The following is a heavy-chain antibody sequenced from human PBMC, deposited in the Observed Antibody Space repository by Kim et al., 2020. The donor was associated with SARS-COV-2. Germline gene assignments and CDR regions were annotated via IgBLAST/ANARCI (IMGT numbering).Heavy chain of an antibody. CDR1: GFTFSSYS. J-gene: IGHJ4*02. CDR2: ISSSSSTI. CDR3: ARDGYCSSTSCYAPYYFDY. Sequence: GGSLRLSCAASGFTFSSYSMNWVRQAPGKGLEWVSYISSSSSTIYYADSVKGRFTISRDNAKNSLYLQMNSLRDEDTAVYYCARDGYCSSTSCYAPYYFDYWGQGTLVTVSS. D-gene: IGHD2-2*01. V-gene: IGHV3-48*02.